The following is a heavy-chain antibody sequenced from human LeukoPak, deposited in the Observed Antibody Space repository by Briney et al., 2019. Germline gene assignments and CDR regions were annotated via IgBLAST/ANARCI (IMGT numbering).Heavy chain of an antibody. CDR2: IYYSGST. Sequence: SETLSLTCTVSGGSISSSSYYWGWIRQPPGKGLEWIGSIYYSGSTYYNPSLKSRVTISVDTSKNQFSLKLSSVTAADTAVYYCARSPPLYGDYAQYYFDDWGQGTLVTVSS. CDR3: ARSPPLYGDYAQYYFDD. V-gene: IGHV4-39*01. D-gene: IGHD4-17*01. J-gene: IGHJ4*02. CDR1: GGSISSSSYY.